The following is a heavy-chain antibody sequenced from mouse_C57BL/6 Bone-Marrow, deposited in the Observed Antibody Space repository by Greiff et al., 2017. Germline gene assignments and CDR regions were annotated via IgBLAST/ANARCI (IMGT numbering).Heavy chain of an antibody. CDR3: ARTFYYGYEAGFAY. J-gene: IGHJ3*01. CDR2: IYPGGGYT. CDR1: GYTFTNYW. Sequence: QVQLQQSGAELVRPGTSVKMSCKASGYTFTNYWLGWAKQRPGHGLEWIGDIYPGGGYTNYPEKFKGKAIRTAEKSASTAYMQFSRLTSEDSAIKYCARTFYYGYEAGFAYWGQGTLVTVSA. V-gene: IGHV1-63*01. D-gene: IGHD2-2*01.